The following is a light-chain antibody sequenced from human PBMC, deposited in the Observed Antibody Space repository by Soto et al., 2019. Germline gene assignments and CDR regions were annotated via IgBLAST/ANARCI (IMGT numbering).Light chain of an antibody. Sequence: VIWMIQSPSLLSASTGDRVTISCRMSQGISSYLAWYQQKPGKAPELLIYAASSLESGVPSTFTGSGSGTDFTLTINDLQPEDVATYFCLQDYDFPYTFGQGTKVDIK. V-gene: IGKV1D-8*03. CDR2: AAS. CDR1: QGISSY. CDR3: LQDYDFPYT. J-gene: IGKJ2*01.